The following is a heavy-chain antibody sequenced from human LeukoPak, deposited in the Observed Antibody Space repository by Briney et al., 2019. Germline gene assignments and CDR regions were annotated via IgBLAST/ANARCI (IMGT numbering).Heavy chain of an antibody. CDR3: ARDRGSRSGWYAFDY. V-gene: IGHV3-53*01. CDR2: IYSGGSA. D-gene: IGHD6-19*01. Sequence: GGSLRLSCASSGFTVSSNYMSWVRQTPGKGLEWVSVIYSGGSAYYADSVKGRFTISRDNFKNTLHLQMNSLRAEDTAVYYCARDRGSRSGWYAFDYWGQGTLVTVSS. J-gene: IGHJ4*02. CDR1: GFTVSSNY.